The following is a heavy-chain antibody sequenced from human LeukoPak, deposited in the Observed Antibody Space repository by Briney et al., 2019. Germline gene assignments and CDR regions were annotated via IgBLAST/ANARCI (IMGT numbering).Heavy chain of an antibody. J-gene: IGHJ4*02. CDR2: IIPIFGTA. D-gene: IGHD3-22*01. CDR3: AREYYYDSSCYFPFDY. Sequence: ASVKLSCNASGGTFSSYAISWVRHAPGQGLEWMGRIIPIFGTANYAQKFQGRVTITADKSTSTAYMELSSLRSEDTAVYYYAREYYYDSSCYFPFDYWGQGTLVTVSS. V-gene: IGHV1-69*06. CDR1: GGTFSSYA.